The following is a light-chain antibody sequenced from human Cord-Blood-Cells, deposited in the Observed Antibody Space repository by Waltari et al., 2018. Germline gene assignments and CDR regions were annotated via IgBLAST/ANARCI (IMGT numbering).Light chain of an antibody. CDR3: QQYYSTPPT. CDR2: WAS. J-gene: IGKJ1*01. V-gene: IGKV4-1*01. CDR1: QSVLYSSNNKNY. Sequence: DIVMTQSPDSLAVSLGERATINCKSSQSVLYSSNNKNYLAWYQQKPGQPPKLLIYWASTRESGFPARFSGSGSGTDFTLTISSLEAEDVEVYYCQQYYSTPPTFGQVTKVEIK.